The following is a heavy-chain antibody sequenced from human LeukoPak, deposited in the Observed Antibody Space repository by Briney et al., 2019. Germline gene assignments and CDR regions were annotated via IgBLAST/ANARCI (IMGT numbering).Heavy chain of an antibody. CDR3: ATTHSGYES. V-gene: IGHV4-59*01. CDR1: GGSISSYY. D-gene: IGHD5-12*01. Sequence: SETLSLTCTVSGGSISSYYWSWIRQPPGKGLEWIGYNYYSGSTNYNPSLKSRVTISVDTSKIQFSLKLSSVTAADTAVYYCATTHSGYESWGQGTLVTVSS. J-gene: IGHJ5*02. CDR2: NYYSGST.